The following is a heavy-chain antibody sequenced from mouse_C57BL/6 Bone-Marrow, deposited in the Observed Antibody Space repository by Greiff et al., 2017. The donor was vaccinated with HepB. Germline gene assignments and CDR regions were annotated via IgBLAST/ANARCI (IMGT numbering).Heavy chain of an antibody. J-gene: IGHJ4*01. CDR3: ARSGYYGFYYAMDY. CDR2: INPNYGTT. Sequence: EVQLVESGPELVKPGASVKISCKASGYSFTDYNMNWVKQSNGKSLEWIGVINPNYGTTSYNQKFKGKATLTVDQSSSTAYMQLNSLTSEDSAVYYCARSGYYGFYYAMDYWGQGTSVTVSS. V-gene: IGHV1-39*01. CDR1: GYSFTDYN. D-gene: IGHD2-2*01.